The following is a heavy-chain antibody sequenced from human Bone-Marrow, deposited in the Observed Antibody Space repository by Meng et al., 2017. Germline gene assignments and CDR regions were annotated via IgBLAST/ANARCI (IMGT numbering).Heavy chain of an antibody. D-gene: IGHD2-21*01. Sequence: SVKVSCKALGGIFSNYVIGWVRQAPGQGLEWMGGINAVFGTTNYAQKFQGRVTITTDESTSTVYMELSSLRSEDTAVYYCARVRLTYWFDPWGQGTLVTVSS. CDR1: GGIFSNYV. V-gene: IGHV1-69*05. CDR2: INAVFGTT. J-gene: IGHJ5*02. CDR3: ARVRLTYWFDP.